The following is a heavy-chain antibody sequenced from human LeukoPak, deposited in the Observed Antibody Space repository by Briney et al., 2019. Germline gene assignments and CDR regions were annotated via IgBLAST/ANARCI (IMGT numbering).Heavy chain of an antibody. Sequence: SETLSLTCTVSGGSISSYYWSWIRQPPGKGLEWIGYIYYSGSTNYNPSLKSRVTISVDTSKNQFSLNLSSVTAADTAVYYCARAPYYYDSSGYCRFDPWGQGTLVTVSS. CDR2: IYYSGST. J-gene: IGHJ5*02. V-gene: IGHV4-59*08. CDR3: ARAPYYYDSSGYCRFDP. CDR1: GGSISSYY. D-gene: IGHD3-22*01.